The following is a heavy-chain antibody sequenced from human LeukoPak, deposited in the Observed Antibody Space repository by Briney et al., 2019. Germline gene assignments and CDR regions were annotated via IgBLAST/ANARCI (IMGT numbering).Heavy chain of an antibody. CDR2: INTDGTVT. CDR3: ATKQWLAPPPDS. V-gene: IGHV3-74*01. D-gene: IGHD6-19*01. CDR1: GFTLSKYW. Sequence: PGGSLRLSCAASGFTLSKYWMLWVPQAPGKGLESVSRINTDGTVTTYADSVKGRFTVSRDNADNTMFLQMNSVRDEDTAVYYCATKQWLAPPPDSWGQGTPVTVSS. J-gene: IGHJ4*02.